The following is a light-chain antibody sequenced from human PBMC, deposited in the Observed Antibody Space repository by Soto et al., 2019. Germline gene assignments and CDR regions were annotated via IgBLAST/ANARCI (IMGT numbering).Light chain of an antibody. CDR3: QQYGSSPGFT. Sequence: EIVLTQSPGTLSLSPGERATLSCRASQTVCSSCLAWYQQKPGQAPRLLISGASNRATGIPDRFSGSGSGTDFTLTISRLEPEAFAVYYCQQYGSSPGFTFGPGTKVDIK. CDR2: GAS. J-gene: IGKJ3*01. CDR1: QTVCSSC. V-gene: IGKV3-20*01.